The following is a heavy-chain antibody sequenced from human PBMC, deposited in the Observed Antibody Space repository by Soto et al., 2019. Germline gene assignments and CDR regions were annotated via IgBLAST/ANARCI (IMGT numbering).Heavy chain of an antibody. CDR1: GFPFTSYA. J-gene: IGHJ6*02. CDR3: ARAHDALDV. Sequence: QVQLVESGGGVVQPGRSLTLSCAASGFPFTSYAIHWVRQAPGKGLEWVAVISHDGGIKHYADSVKGRFTISRDNPNNFLYMQINTLSEEDTVVYLWARAHDALDVWAQGTTFPV. D-gene: IGHD1-1*01. V-gene: IGHV3-30-3*01. CDR2: ISHDGGIK.